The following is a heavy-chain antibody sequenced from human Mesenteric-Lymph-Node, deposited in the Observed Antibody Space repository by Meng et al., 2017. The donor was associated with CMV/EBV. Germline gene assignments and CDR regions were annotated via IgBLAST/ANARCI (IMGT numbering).Heavy chain of an antibody. Sequence: GESLKISCAASGFTFSSYAMSWVRQAPGKGLEWVSAISGSGGSTYYADSVKGRFTISRDNSKNTLYLQMNSLRAEDTAVYYCAKCRDPQVVPAAPYGMDVWGQGTTVTVSS. V-gene: IGHV3-23*01. D-gene: IGHD2-2*01. CDR2: ISGSGGST. CDR3: AKCRDPQVVPAAPYGMDV. J-gene: IGHJ6*02. CDR1: GFTFSSYA.